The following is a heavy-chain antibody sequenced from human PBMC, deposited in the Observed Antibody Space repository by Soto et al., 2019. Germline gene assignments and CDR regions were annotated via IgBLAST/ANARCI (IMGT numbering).Heavy chain of an antibody. V-gene: IGHV1-2*06. CDR3: AREEYSYGPNRKSLHY. J-gene: IGHJ4*02. Sequence: GASVKVSCKASGYTFTGYYMHWVRQAPGQGLEWMGRINPNSGGTNYAQKFQGRVTMTRDTSISTAYMELSRLRSDDTAVYYCAREEYSYGPNRKSLHYWGQGTLVTVSS. D-gene: IGHD5-18*01. CDR1: GYTFTGYY. CDR2: INPNSGGT.